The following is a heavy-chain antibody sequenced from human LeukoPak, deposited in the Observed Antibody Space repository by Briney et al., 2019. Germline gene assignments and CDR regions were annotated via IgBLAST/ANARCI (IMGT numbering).Heavy chain of an antibody. CDR1: GYTFTNSY. CDR2: INPNSGGT. D-gene: IGHD3-10*01. V-gene: IGHV1-2*02. Sequence: GASVKVSCKASGYTFTNSYIHWVRQAPGQVLEWMGLINPNSGGTNYAQKFQGRVTMTRDTSISTAYMELSRLRSDDTAVYYCARDRSAAPYYYGSGSQDVPPFVWFDPWGQGTLVTVSS. J-gene: IGHJ5*02. CDR3: ARDRSAAPYYYGSGSQDVPPFVWFDP.